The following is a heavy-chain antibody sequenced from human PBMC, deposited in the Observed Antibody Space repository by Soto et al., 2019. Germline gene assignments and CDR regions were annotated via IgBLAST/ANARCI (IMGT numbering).Heavy chain of an antibody. CDR2: IDNAGSSA. D-gene: IGHD1-1*01. CDR3: TRVGGYVSGMDV. Sequence: EVQLVESGGGLVQPGGSLRLSCAASGFTFSIYWMHWVRQAPGKGPVWVSRIDNAGSSARYADSVKGRFTISRDNAKITVNLQMNSRRAEDTAGYYGTRVGGYVSGMDVGGQGTRVTVSS. V-gene: IGHV3-74*01. CDR1: GFTFSIYW. J-gene: IGHJ6*01.